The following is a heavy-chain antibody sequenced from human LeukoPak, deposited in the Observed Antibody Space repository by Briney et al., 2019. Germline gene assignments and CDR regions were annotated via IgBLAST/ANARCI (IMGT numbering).Heavy chain of an antibody. Sequence: PGGSLRLSCAASAFTFSIYWMHWVRHAQGEGLVWVSRINSDGSSTSYEDSVKGRFTISRDNAKTTLYLQMNSLRAEDTVVYYCARDLFSYGGNLPHPEYFQHWGQGTLVTVSS. J-gene: IGHJ1*01. V-gene: IGHV3-74*01. D-gene: IGHD4-23*01. CDR2: INSDGSST. CDR1: AFTFSIYW. CDR3: ARDLFSYGGNLPHPEYFQH.